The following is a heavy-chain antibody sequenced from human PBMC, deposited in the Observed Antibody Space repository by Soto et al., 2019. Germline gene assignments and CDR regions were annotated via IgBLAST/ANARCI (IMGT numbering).Heavy chain of an antibody. CDR3: ATWNLRNHAYDI. J-gene: IGHJ3*02. V-gene: IGHV3-53*01. CDR2: VYDLDGT. CDR1: GLTVSGKKY. D-gene: IGHD1-1*01. Sequence: DVQLVESGGGLIQPGGSLRLSCVASGLTVSGKKYMAWVRQAPGKGPEWVSGVYDLDGTYYADSVRGRFTTSIDSSRTTVYLQIRDLRPEDPALYSCATWNLRNHAYDIWGQGQWSPSLQ.